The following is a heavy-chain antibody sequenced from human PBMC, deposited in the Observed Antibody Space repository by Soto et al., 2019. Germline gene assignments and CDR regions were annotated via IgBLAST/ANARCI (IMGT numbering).Heavy chain of an antibody. V-gene: IGHV5-51*01. CDR1: GYTFTSHW. Sequence: GESLKISCKGSGYTFTSHWIGWVRQMPGKGLEWMGIIFPGDSDTRYSPSFQGQVTISADKSINTAYLQWSSLKASDTAMYFCARHGAYFDYWGQGTLVTVSS. J-gene: IGHJ4*02. CDR2: IFPGDSDT. CDR3: ARHGAYFDY. D-gene: IGHD3-16*01.